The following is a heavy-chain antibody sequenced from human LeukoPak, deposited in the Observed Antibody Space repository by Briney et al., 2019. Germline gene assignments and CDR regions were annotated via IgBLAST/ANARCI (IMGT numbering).Heavy chain of an antibody. Sequence: ASVKVSCKASGYTFTSYDINWVRQATGQGLEWMGWMSPNSGDTGYAQEFQGRLTMTRDTFISTAYMELSSLRSEDTAVYYCVRTPPNWGADYWGQGTLVTVSS. J-gene: IGHJ4*02. CDR1: GYTFTSYD. CDR3: VRTPPNWGADY. CDR2: MSPNSGDT. V-gene: IGHV1-8*01. D-gene: IGHD3-16*01.